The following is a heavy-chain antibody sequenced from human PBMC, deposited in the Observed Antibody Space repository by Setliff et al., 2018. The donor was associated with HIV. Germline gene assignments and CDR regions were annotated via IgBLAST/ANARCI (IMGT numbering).Heavy chain of an antibody. V-gene: IGHV3-48*03. Sequence: GGSLRLSCAASGFIFTNYEMNWVRQAPGKGLEWVSYISDSGTTIYYADFVKGRFTISRDNAKNSLYLQMNSLRAEDTAVYYCARDFWGGSYSSDYWGQGTLVTVSS. CDR1: GFIFTNYE. CDR3: ARDFWGGSYSSDY. J-gene: IGHJ4*02. CDR2: ISDSGTTI. D-gene: IGHD1-26*01.